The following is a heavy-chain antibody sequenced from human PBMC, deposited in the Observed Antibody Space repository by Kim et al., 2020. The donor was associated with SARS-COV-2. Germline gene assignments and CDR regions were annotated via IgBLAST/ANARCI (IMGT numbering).Heavy chain of an antibody. J-gene: IGHJ6*02. Sequence: QKFQGRVTVTEDTSTDTAYMELSSLRSEDTAVYYCAKAVFSGYYYYGMDVWGQGTTVTVSS. V-gene: IGHV1-24*01. CDR3: AKAVFSGYYYYGMDV. D-gene: IGHD3-10*02.